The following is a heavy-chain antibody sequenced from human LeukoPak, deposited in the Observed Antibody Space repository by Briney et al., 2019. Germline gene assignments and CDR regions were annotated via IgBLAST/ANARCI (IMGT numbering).Heavy chain of an antibody. D-gene: IGHD3-10*01. CDR3: ARQGFFMVRGVMDYYYMDV. CDR1: GYTFTSYD. V-gene: IGHV1-8*03. CDR2: MNPNSGNT. Sequence: ASVKVSCKASGYTFTSYDINWVRQATGQGLEWMGWMNPNSGNTGYAQKFQGRVTITRNTSISTAYMELSSLRSEDTAVYYCARQGFFMVRGVMDYYYMDVWGKGTTVTVSS. J-gene: IGHJ6*03.